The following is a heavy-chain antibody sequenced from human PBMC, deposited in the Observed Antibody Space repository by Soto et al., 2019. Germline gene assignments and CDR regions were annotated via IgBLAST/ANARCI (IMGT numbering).Heavy chain of an antibody. D-gene: IGHD6-13*01. Sequence: SETLSLTCTVSGGSISSSSYYWGWIRQPPGKGLEWIGSIYYSGSTYYNPSLKSRVTISVDTYKNQFSLKLSSVTAEDTDVYYCARDWLRYSSSWYCEYWDQGDLVTVSS. J-gene: IGHJ4*02. CDR1: GGSISSSSYY. V-gene: IGHV4-39*07. CDR2: IYYSGST. CDR3: ARDWLRYSSSWYCEY.